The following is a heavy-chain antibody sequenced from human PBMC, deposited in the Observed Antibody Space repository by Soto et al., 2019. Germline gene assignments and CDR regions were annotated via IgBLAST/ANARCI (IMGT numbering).Heavy chain of an antibody. D-gene: IGHD4-17*01. CDR2: IIPIFGTA. V-gene: IGHV1-69*13. CDR3: TASLEGGEYGANSAFDY. Sequence: SVKVSCKASGGTFSSYAISWVRQAPGQGLEWMGGIIPIFGTANYAQKFQGRVTITADESTSTAYMELSSLRSEDTAVYYCTASLEGGEYGANSAFDYWGQGTLVTVSS. CDR1: GGTFSSYA. J-gene: IGHJ4*02.